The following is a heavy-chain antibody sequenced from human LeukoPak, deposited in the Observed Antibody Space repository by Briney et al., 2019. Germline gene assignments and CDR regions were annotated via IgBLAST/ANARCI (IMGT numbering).Heavy chain of an antibody. Sequence: GGSLRLSCAASGFTFDDYGMSWVRQAPGKGLEWVSSISSSSSYIYYADSVKGRFTISRDNAKNSLYLQMNSLRAEDTAVYYCARDTNYYDSSGYQNFDYWGQGTLVTVSS. V-gene: IGHV3-21*01. CDR1: GFTFDDYG. D-gene: IGHD3-22*01. J-gene: IGHJ4*02. CDR3: ARDTNYYDSSGYQNFDY. CDR2: ISSSSSYI.